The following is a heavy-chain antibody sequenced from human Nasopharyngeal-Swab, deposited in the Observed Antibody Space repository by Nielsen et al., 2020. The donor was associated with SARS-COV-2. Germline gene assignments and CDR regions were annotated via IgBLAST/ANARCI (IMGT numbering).Heavy chain of an antibody. CDR3: ARGAGGELWLGYYYGMDV. CDR2: INHSGST. D-gene: IGHD5-18*01. V-gene: IGHV4-34*01. Sequence: SETLSLTCAVYGGSFSGYYWSWIRQPPGKGLEWIGEINHSGSTNYNPSLNSRVTISGDTSKNQFSLKLSSVTAADTAVYYCARGAGGELWLGYYYGMDVWGQGTTVTVSS. J-gene: IGHJ6*02. CDR1: GGSFSGYY.